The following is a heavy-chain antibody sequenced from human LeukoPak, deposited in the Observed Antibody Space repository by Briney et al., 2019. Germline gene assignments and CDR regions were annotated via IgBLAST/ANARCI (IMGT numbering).Heavy chain of an antibody. V-gene: IGHV4-4*07. Sequence: SETLSLTCSVSGGSLNTYYWSWIRQPAGKGLEWIGRIYISGNTNYNPSLQSRVTMSVDTSKNQFSLKVSSVTAADTAVYYCARWSWKLFDYWGQGTLVTVSS. J-gene: IGHJ4*02. CDR1: GGSLNTYY. CDR2: IYISGNT. CDR3: ARWSWKLFDY. D-gene: IGHD1-26*01.